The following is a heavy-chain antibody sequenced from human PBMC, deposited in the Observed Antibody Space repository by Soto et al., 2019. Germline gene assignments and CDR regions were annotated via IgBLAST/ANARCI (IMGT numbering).Heavy chain of an antibody. D-gene: IGHD4-17*01. CDR2: IYWDDAK. CDR3: GRLYGDPSYYCCYGMDV. CDR1: GFSLSTSGVG. J-gene: IGHJ6*02. V-gene: IGHV2-5*02. Sequence: QITLKESGPTLVKPTQTLTLTCTFSGFSLSTSGVGVGWIRQPPGKALEWLALIYWDDAKRYSPSLKSRLTITKDTSKNQVVHTMTNMHPVDTATYCCGRLYGDPSYYCCYGMDVWGQGTTVTVSS.